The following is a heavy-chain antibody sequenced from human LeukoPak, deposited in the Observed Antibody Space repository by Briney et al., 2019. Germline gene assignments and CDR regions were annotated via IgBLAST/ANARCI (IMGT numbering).Heavy chain of an antibody. Sequence: ASVKVSCKASGYTFTAYYMHWVRQAPGQGLEWMGWINPNSGDTNYAQKFQGRVSMTRDTSISTAYMELSRLRSDDTAVYYCAREGYCTSNSCSLDYWGQGTLVTVSS. CDR1: GYTFTAYY. J-gene: IGHJ4*02. D-gene: IGHD2-2*01. V-gene: IGHV1-2*02. CDR2: INPNSGDT. CDR3: AREGYCTSNSCSLDY.